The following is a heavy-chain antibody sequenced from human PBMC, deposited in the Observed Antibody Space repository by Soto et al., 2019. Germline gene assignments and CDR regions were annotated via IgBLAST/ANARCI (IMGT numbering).Heavy chain of an antibody. CDR1: GYSFTSYW. CDR2: IDPSDSYT. J-gene: IGHJ4*02. CDR3: ARTRDDSSGYYYILDY. D-gene: IGHD3-22*01. Sequence: EVQLVQSGAEVKKPGESLRISCKGSGYSFTSYWISWVRQMPGKGLEWMGRIDPSDSYTNYSPSFQGHVTISADKSIGTAYLQWSSLKASDTAMYYCARTRDDSSGYYYILDYWGQGTLVTVSS. V-gene: IGHV5-10-1*01.